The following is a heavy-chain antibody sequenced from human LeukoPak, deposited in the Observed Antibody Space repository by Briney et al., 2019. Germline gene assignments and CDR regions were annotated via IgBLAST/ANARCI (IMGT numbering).Heavy chain of an antibody. CDR2: INHSGST. V-gene: IGHV4-34*01. CDR1: GGSFSGYY. Sequence: SETLSLTCAVYGGSFSGYYWSWIRQPPGKGLEWIGEINHSGSTNYNPSLKSRVTISVDTSKNQFSLKLSSVTAADTAVYYCARERSSSSWGYYYYMDVWGKGTTVTVSS. CDR3: ARERSSSSWGYYYYMDV. J-gene: IGHJ6*03. D-gene: IGHD6-6*01.